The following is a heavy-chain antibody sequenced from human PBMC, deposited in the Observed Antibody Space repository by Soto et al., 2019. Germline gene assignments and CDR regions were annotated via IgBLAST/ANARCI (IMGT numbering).Heavy chain of an antibody. Sequence: ASVKLSCKASGYTFTSYYMHWVRQAPGQGLEWMGIINPSGGSTSYAQKFQGRVTMTRDTSTSTVYMELSSLRSEDTAVYYCARHDILTGYAYWGQGTLVTVSS. J-gene: IGHJ4*02. CDR2: INPSGGST. CDR3: ARHDILTGYAY. V-gene: IGHV1-46*01. D-gene: IGHD3-9*01. CDR1: GYTFTSYY.